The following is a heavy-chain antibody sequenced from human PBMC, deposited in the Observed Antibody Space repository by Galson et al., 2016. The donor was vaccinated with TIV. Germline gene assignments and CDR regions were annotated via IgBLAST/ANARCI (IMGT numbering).Heavy chain of an antibody. CDR2: TYYRSKWYN. J-gene: IGHJ5*02. CDR1: GDSVSNNVVA. V-gene: IGHV6-1*01. D-gene: IGHD3-16*01. Sequence: CAISGDSVSNNVVAWNWIRQSPSRGLEWLGRTYYRSKWYNDYAISVKSRLIINADTSNNQVSLQLNSVTPEATAVYYCARGTGGWGDGWFLPWGQGTLVTVPS. CDR3: ARGTGGWGDGWFLP.